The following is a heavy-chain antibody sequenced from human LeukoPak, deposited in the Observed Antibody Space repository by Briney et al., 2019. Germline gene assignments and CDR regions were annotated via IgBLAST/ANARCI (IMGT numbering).Heavy chain of an antibody. Sequence: SETLSLTCTVSGGSFSSYYWSWIRQPAGKGLEWIGRIYSSGSINYNPSLKSRVTMSVDTSKNQFSLKLTSVTAADTAVYYCARAPVIMVRGVVMPNNKGEIAYYFDFWGQGTLVTVSS. V-gene: IGHV4-4*07. D-gene: IGHD3-10*01. CDR1: GGSFSSYY. CDR2: IYSSGSI. CDR3: ARAPVIMVRGVVMPNNKGEIAYYFDF. J-gene: IGHJ4*02.